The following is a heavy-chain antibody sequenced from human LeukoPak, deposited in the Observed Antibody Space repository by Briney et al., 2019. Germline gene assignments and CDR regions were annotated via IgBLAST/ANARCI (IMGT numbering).Heavy chain of an antibody. Sequence: SMKVSCKASGGTFSSYAISWVRQAPGQGLEWMGRIIPILGIANYAQKFQGRVTITADKSTSTAYLELSSLRSEDTAVYYCARWYSSSWEYFDYWGQGTLVTVSS. D-gene: IGHD6-13*01. CDR1: GGTFSSYA. V-gene: IGHV1-69*04. CDR2: IIPILGIA. CDR3: ARWYSSSWEYFDY. J-gene: IGHJ4*02.